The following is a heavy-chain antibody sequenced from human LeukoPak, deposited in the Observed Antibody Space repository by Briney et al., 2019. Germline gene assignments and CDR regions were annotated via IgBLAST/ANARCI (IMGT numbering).Heavy chain of an antibody. CDR1: GYTFTGYY. V-gene: IGHV1-2*06. CDR3: ARDLGDCSSTSCDTDP. D-gene: IGHD2-2*01. Sequence: ASVTVSCKASGYTFTGYYMHWVRQAPGQGLEWMGRINPNSGGTNYAQKFQGRVTMTRDTSISTAYMELSRLRSDDTAVYYCARDLGDCSSTSCDTDPWGQGTLVTVSS. J-gene: IGHJ5*02. CDR2: INPNSGGT.